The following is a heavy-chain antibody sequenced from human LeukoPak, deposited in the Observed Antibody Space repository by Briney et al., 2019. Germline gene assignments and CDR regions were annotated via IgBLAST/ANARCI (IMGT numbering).Heavy chain of an antibody. V-gene: IGHV4-4*02. CDR2: IYHSGST. Sequence: PSETLSLTCAVSGGSISSSNWWSWVRQPPGKGLEWIGEIYHSGSTNYNPSLKSRVTISVDKSKNQFSLKLSSVTAADTAVYYCARNENSGWGYFDYWGQGTLVTVSS. J-gene: IGHJ4*02. D-gene: IGHD5-12*01. CDR1: GGSISSSNW. CDR3: ARNENSGWGYFDY.